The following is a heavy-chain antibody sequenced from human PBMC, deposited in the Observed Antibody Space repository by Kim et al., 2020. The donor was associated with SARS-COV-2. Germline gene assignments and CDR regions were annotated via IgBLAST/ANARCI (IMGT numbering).Heavy chain of an antibody. CDR3: ARGHLSELTYYDILTGYYHY. CDR1: GYTFTSYD. V-gene: IGHV1-8*01. CDR2: MNPNSGNT. D-gene: IGHD3-9*01. J-gene: IGHJ4*02. Sequence: ASVKVSCKASGYTFTSYDINWVRQATGQGLEWMGWMNPNSGNTGYAQKFQGRVTMTRNTSISTAYMELSSLRSEDTAVYYCARGHLSELTYYDILTGYYHYWGQGTLVTVSS.